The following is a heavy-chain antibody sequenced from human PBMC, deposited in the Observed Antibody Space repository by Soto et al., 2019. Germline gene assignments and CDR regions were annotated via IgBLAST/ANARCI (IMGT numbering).Heavy chain of an antibody. J-gene: IGHJ3*02. CDR3: ARDRVGGAGAHFDI. D-gene: IGHD2-15*01. CDR2: INPNSGGT. V-gene: IGHV1-2*04. Sequence: GASVKVSCKASGYTFTGYYMHWVRQAPGQGLEWMGWINPNSGGTNYAQKFQGWVTMTRDTSISTAYMELSRLRSDDTAVYYCARDRVGGAGAHFDIWGQGTMVTVSS. CDR1: GYTFTGYY.